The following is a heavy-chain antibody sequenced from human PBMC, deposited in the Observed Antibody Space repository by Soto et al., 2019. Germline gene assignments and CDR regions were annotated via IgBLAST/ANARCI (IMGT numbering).Heavy chain of an antibody. V-gene: IGHV4-4*07. D-gene: IGHD2-15*01. J-gene: IGHJ6*02. Sequence: PSETLSLTCTVSGGSISSYYWSWIRQPAGKGLEWIGRIYTSGSTNYNPSLKSRVTMPVDTSKNQFSLKLSSVTAADTAVYYCARGYCSGGSCYTPYYYYYGMDVWGQGTTVTVS. CDR1: GGSISSYY. CDR2: IYTSGST. CDR3: ARGYCSGGSCYTPYYYYYGMDV.